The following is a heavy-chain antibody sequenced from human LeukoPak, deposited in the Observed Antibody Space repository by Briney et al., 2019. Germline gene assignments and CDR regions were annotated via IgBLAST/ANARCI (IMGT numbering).Heavy chain of an antibody. Sequence: GGSLRLSCAASGFTFSSYAMTWVRQAPGKGLEWVSAISGTGSGTGYADSVKGRFTVSRDNSKNTLYLQMNSLRADDTAVYYCAIGYSGYDYFDYWGQGTLVTVSS. CDR1: GFTFSSYA. V-gene: IGHV3-23*01. CDR2: ISGTGSGT. D-gene: IGHD5-12*01. CDR3: AIGYSGYDYFDY. J-gene: IGHJ4*02.